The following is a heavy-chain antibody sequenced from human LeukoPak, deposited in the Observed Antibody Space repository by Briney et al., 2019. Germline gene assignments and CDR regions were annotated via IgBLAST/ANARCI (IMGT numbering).Heavy chain of an antibody. D-gene: IGHD4-17*01. CDR1: GFTFSSYE. Sequence: PGGSLRLSCAASGFTFSSYEMNWVRQAPGKGLEWVSYISSSSSTIYYADSVKGRFTISRDNAKNSLYLQMNSLRDEDTAVYYCARDMRDYGDYGRDWFDPWGQGTLVTVSS. CDR3: ARDMRDYGDYGRDWFDP. CDR2: ISSSSSTI. V-gene: IGHV3-48*03. J-gene: IGHJ5*02.